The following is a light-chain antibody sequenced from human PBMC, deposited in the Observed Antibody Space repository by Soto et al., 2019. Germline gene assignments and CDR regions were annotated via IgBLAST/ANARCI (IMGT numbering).Light chain of an antibody. CDR2: SNN. Sequence: QSVLTQPPSASGTPGQRVTISCSGSSSNIGSNYVYWYQQLPGTAPKLLIYSNNKRPSGVPDRFSGSKSGTSASLAISGLRSEDEADYYCAAWDDSLSGQWVCGVGTKVTAL. CDR1: SSNIGSNY. J-gene: IGLJ3*02. CDR3: AAWDDSLSGQWV. V-gene: IGLV1-47*02.